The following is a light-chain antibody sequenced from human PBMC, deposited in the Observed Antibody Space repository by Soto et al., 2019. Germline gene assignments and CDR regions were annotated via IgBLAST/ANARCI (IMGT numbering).Light chain of an antibody. CDR1: SSDVGGYNY. CDR2: DVS. Sequence: QSALTQPASVSGSRGQSITISCTGTSSDVGGYNYVSWYPQHPGKAPKLMIYDVSKRPSGVSNRFSGSKSGNTASLTISGLQAEDEADYYCSSYTGSSTVVFGGGTKLTVL. V-gene: IGLV2-14*01. J-gene: IGLJ2*01. CDR3: SSYTGSSTVV.